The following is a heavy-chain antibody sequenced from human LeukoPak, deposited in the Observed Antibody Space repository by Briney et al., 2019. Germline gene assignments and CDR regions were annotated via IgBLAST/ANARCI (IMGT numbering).Heavy chain of an antibody. V-gene: IGHV3-30*02. CDR3: AKDYSGSYWRLGGYFDY. Sequence: PGGSLRLSCAASGFIFSNYAMSWVRQAPGKGLEWVAFIRYDGSNKYYADSVKGRFTISRDNSKNTLYLQMNSLRAEDTAVYYCAKDYSGSYWRLGGYFDYWGQGTLVTVSS. CDR1: GFIFSNYA. J-gene: IGHJ4*02. D-gene: IGHD1-26*01. CDR2: IRYDGSNK.